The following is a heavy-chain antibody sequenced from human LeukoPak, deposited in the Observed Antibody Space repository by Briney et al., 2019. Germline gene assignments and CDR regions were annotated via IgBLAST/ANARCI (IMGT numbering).Heavy chain of an antibody. J-gene: IGHJ3*02. CDR3: ARIITGTTTAFDI. D-gene: IGHD1-7*01. CDR2: IYTSGST. Sequence: PSETLSLTCTVSGGSINGYYGSWIRQSAGKGLECIGRIYTSGSTHYNPSLKSRVTMSVDTSKNQFSLKLSSVTAADTAVYYCARIITGTTTAFDIWGKGTIVTVSS. V-gene: IGHV4-4*07. CDR1: GGSINGYY.